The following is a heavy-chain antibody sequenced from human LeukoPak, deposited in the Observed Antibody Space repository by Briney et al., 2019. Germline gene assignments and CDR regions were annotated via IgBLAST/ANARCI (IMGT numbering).Heavy chain of an antibody. CDR3: ARVPRVQLWFDYYYYMDV. J-gene: IGHJ6*03. D-gene: IGHD5-18*01. Sequence: SETLSLTCAVYGGSFSGYYWSWIRQPPGRGLEWIGEINHSGSTNYNPSLKSRVTISVDTSKNQFSLKLSSVTAADTAVYYCARVPRVQLWFDYYYYMDVWGKGTTVTISS. V-gene: IGHV4-34*01. CDR1: GGSFSGYY. CDR2: INHSGST.